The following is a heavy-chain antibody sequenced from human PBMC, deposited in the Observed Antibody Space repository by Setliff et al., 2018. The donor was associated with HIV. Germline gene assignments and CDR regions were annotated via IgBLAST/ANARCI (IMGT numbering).Heavy chain of an antibody. V-gene: IGHV4-61*09. CDR3: ERGCQSSGYAIEY. D-gene: IGHD5-12*01. J-gene: IGHJ4*02. Sequence: SETLSLTCTVSGGSISSGSNYWGWTRQPAGKGLEWIGHIYTDGTIKYNPSLKSRLTISLDTSKNQFSLKLNSVTAADTAVYYCERGCQSSGYAIEYWGQGTLVTVSS. CDR2: IYTDGTI. CDR1: GGSISSGSNY.